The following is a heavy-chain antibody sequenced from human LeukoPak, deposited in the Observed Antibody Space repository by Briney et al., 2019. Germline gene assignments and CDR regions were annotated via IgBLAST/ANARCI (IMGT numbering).Heavy chain of an antibody. CDR2: IKSKGDGETT. Sequence: GGSLRLSCAASGFTFTNAWMTWVRQAPGKGLEWVGRIKSKGDGETTDYAEPVKGRFSMSRDDSAATMYLQVYGLEAEDTAVYYCTTDRGLTMIRGVLVDWGQGALVTVSS. V-gene: IGHV3-15*01. CDR1: GFTFTNAW. D-gene: IGHD3-10*01. CDR3: TTDRGLTMIRGVLVD. J-gene: IGHJ4*02.